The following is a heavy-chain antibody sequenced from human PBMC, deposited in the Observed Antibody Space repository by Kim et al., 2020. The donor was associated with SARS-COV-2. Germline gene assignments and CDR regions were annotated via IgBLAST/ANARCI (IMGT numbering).Heavy chain of an antibody. D-gene: IGHD1-26*01. J-gene: IGHJ6*02. V-gene: IGHV3-15*01. Sequence: PVKGRFTLSRDESKNTLYLEMNSLKTEDTAVYYCTREVGVTSYSYSGMDVWGQGTTVTVS. CDR3: TREVGVTSYSYSGMDV.